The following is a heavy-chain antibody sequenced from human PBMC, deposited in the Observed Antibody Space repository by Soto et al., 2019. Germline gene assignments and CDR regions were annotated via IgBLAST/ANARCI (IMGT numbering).Heavy chain of an antibody. Sequence: QAQVVQSGAEVRKPGSSVKLSCKASEGTFNSYAIAWVRQAPGQGLEWMGGIIPYYNTLNYAQKFQDRVTITADDSTNTFYMELSSLRSDDTAVYFCASGASSWYPYFFDSWAQGTLVTVSS. D-gene: IGHD6-13*01. CDR1: EGTFNSYA. CDR3: ASGASSWYPYFFDS. CDR2: IIPYYNTL. V-gene: IGHV1-69*01. J-gene: IGHJ4*02.